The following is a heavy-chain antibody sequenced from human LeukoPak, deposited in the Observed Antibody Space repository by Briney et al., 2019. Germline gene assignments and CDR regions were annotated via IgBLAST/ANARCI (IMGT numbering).Heavy chain of an antibody. CDR3: AKGPNNYASGTFYFDS. J-gene: IGHJ4*02. CDR1: GFTFNNYA. Sequence: GGSLRLSCAASGFTFNNYAMNWVRQAPGKGLEWVSVISGSGGTTYYADSVKGRFTISRDNSKNTLFLQMKSLGAEDTAIYYCAKGPNNYASGTFYFDSWGQGTLVTVSS. D-gene: IGHD3-10*01. V-gene: IGHV3-23*01. CDR2: ISGSGGTT.